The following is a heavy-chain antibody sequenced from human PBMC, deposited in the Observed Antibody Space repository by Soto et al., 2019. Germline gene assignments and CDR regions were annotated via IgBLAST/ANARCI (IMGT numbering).Heavy chain of an antibody. V-gene: IGHV3-23*01. CDR1: KFTFSTYA. CDR2: IRGSGDNT. J-gene: IGHJ4*02. CDR3: AKYMVHCTGTRCARYFEK. Sequence: EVQLLESGGGLVQRGGSLRLSCAASKFTFSTYAMTWVSQAPGKGLEWASDIRGSGDNTYYADSVKGRFTISRVNSKSTLSLHMDSLRAEDTAVYYCAKYMVHCTGTRCARYFEKWGRGTLVPVSS. D-gene: IGHD2-8*02.